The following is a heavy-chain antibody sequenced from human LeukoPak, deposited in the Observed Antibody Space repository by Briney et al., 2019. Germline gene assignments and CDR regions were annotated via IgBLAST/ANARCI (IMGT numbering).Heavy chain of an antibody. CDR3: ARDLPIVVVPAIDY. D-gene: IGHD2-2*01. V-gene: IGHV3-21*01. CDR2: ISNSSSYI. Sequence: GLLSLSSAASGFTFSSYSMNWVRQAPGKRLEWVSSISNSSSYIYYADSVKGRITISRDNAKNSLYLQMNSLRAEDTAVYYCARDLPIVVVPAIDYWGQGTLVTVSS. CDR1: GFTFSSYS. J-gene: IGHJ4*02.